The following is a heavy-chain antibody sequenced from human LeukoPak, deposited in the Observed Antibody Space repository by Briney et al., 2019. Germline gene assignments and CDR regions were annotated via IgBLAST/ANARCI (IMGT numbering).Heavy chain of an antibody. CDR3: AREQGGGVSGVLGGLFASYYSYYYMDV. Sequence: GASVKVSCKASGYTFTKYYIHWVRQAPGQGLEWMGMINPSDGATTYAQRLQGRVTMTRDMSTTTVYMDLRSLRSEDTAVYFCAREQGGGVSGVLGGLFASYYSYYYMDVWGRGTTVTVSS. CDR1: GYTFTKYY. J-gene: IGHJ6*03. CDR2: INPSDGAT. V-gene: IGHV1-46*04. D-gene: IGHD3-16*01.